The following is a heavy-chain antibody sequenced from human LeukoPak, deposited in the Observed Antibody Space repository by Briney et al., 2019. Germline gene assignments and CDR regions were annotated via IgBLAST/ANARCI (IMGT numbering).Heavy chain of an antibody. CDR1: GFTFSSYS. CDR2: IGSSSSYI. Sequence: GGSLRLSWAASGFTFSSYSMNWVRQAPGKGLEWVSSIGSSSSYIYYADSVKGRFTIPRDNAKNSLYLQTNSLRTKDTAFNYCARGYYDFWSGSLGYMDVWGKGTTVTVSS. J-gene: IGHJ6*03. CDR3: ARGYYDFWSGSLGYMDV. D-gene: IGHD3-3*01. V-gene: IGHV3-21*01.